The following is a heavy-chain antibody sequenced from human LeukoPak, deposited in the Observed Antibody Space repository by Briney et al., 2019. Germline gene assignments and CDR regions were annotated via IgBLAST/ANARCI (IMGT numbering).Heavy chain of an antibody. V-gene: IGHV3-33*01. Sequence: PGGSLRLSCAASGFTFSSYGMHWVRQAPGKGLEWVAVIWYDGSNKYYADSVKGRFTISRDNSKNTLYLQMNSLRAEDTAVYYCAREHTTVTSLLDYWGQGTLVTVSS. J-gene: IGHJ4*02. D-gene: IGHD4-17*01. CDR2: IWYDGSNK. CDR1: GFTFSSYG. CDR3: AREHTTVTSLLDY.